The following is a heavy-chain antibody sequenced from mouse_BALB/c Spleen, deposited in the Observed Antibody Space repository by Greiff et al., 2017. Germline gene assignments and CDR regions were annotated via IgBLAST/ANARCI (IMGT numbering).Heavy chain of an antibody. CDR1: GYSITSDYA. J-gene: IGHJ1*01. CDR2: ISYSGST. Sequence: EVKLQESGPGLVKPSQSLSLTCTVTGYSITSDYAWNWIRQFPGNKLELMGYISYSGSTSYNPSLKSLISITRDTSKNQFFLQLNSVTTEDTATYYCARYGNWYFDVWGAGTTVTVSS. V-gene: IGHV3-2*02. D-gene: IGHD2-1*01. CDR3: ARYGNWYFDV.